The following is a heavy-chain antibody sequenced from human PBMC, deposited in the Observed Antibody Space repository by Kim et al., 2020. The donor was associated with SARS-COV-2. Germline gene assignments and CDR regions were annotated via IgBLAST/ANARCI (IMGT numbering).Heavy chain of an antibody. CDR3: ARGYSSGRGVTY. CDR1: GFTFSSYE. CDR2: ISSRGITI. Sequence: GGSLRLSCAASGFTFSSYEMNWVRQAPGKGLEWVSYISSRGITIYYADSVKGRFTISRDNAKNSLYLQMNSLRAEDTAIYYCARGYSSGRGVTYWGQGSLVTVSS. D-gene: IGHD6-19*01. V-gene: IGHV3-48*03. J-gene: IGHJ4*02.